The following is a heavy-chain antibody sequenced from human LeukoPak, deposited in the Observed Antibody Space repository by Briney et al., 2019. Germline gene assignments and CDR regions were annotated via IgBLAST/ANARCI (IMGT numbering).Heavy chain of an antibody. Sequence: GGSLRLSCAASGFTFSSYSMNWVRQAPGRGLEWVSSIRFTGSYIYYADSVKGRFTISRDNSKNTLYLQMNSLRAEDTAVYYCAKGTHYGDYGGGDYWGQGTLVTVSS. CDR2: IRFTGSYI. J-gene: IGHJ4*02. CDR3: AKGTHYGDYGGGDY. V-gene: IGHV3-21*04. D-gene: IGHD4-17*01. CDR1: GFTFSSYS.